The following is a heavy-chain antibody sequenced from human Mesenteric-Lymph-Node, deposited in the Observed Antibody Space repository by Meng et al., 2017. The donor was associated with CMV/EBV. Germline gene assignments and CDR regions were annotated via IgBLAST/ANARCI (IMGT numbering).Heavy chain of an antibody. CDR1: GYTFTSNG. D-gene: IGHD2-2*01. CDR3: AMSSWEY. CDR2: ISAYNGDA. V-gene: IGHV1-18*01. Sequence: SVKVSCKASGYTFTSNGIGWVRQAPGQGLEWMGWISAYNGDANYAQKFQGRVTMTTDTSTSTAYMELRNLKSDDTAVYYCAMSSWEYWGQGALVTVSS. J-gene: IGHJ4*02.